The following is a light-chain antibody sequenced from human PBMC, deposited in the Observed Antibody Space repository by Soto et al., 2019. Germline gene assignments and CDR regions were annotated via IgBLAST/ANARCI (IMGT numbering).Light chain of an antibody. Sequence: DIQMTQSPSSLSASVGYRVTITVRASQGISSYLSWYQQKPGKAPKLLIYAAYTLQSGVPSRFSGSGSGTEFTLTISSLQPEDFAAYYCQQSYDMPWTFGQGTKVDIK. CDR2: AAY. CDR1: QGISSY. CDR3: QQSYDMPWT. V-gene: IGKV1-39*01. J-gene: IGKJ1*01.